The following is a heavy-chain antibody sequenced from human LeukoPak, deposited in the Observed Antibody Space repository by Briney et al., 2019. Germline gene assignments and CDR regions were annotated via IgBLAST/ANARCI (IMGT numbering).Heavy chain of an antibody. V-gene: IGHV1-18*01. CDR3: ARDTNYQNYYYYMDV. J-gene: IGHJ6*03. CDR2: ISAYNGNT. Sequence: ASVKVSCKTSGYTFTSCGISWVRQAPGQGLEWMGWISAYNGNTNYAQKLQGRVTMTTDTSTSTAYMELRSLRSDDTAVYYCARDTNYQNYYYYMDVWGKGTTVTVSS. D-gene: IGHD2-8*01. CDR1: GYTFTSCG.